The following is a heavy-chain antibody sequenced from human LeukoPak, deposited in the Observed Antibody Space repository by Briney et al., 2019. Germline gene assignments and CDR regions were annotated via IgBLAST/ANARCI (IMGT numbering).Heavy chain of an antibody. CDR3: ARGARGSYYGY. D-gene: IGHD1-26*01. Sequence: ASVKVSCKTSGYIFTSYGISWVRQAPGQGLEWMGWISAYNGNTNYAQKFQGRVTVTTDTPTSTVYMELRSLRSDDTAVYYCARGARGSYYGYWGQGTLVTVSS. V-gene: IGHV1-18*01. CDR1: GYIFTSYG. J-gene: IGHJ4*02. CDR2: ISAYNGNT.